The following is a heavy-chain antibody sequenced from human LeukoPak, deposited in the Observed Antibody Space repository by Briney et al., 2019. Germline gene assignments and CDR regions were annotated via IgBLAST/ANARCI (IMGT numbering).Heavy chain of an antibody. CDR1: GFTFNNYG. CDR2: IGTSGANT. Sequence: SGGSLRLSCAASGFTFNNYGMGWVRQTPGKGLEWVATIGTSGANTYHADSVKGRFTISRDNARNTLYLQMNSLRAEDTAVYYCARGGPIYCSGDSCYPGDYWGQGTLVTVSS. D-gene: IGHD2-15*01. CDR3: ARGGPIYCSGDSCYPGDY. J-gene: IGHJ4*02. V-gene: IGHV3-23*01.